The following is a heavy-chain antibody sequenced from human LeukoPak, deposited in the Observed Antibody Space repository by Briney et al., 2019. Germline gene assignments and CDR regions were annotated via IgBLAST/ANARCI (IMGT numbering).Heavy chain of an antibody. D-gene: IGHD3-10*01. CDR2: IWFDGSNK. CDR3: ARVVSYYGSSYRLLDL. J-gene: IGHJ2*01. Sequence: PGGSLRLSCEASGFSFSTYGMHWVRQAPGKGLEWMALIWFDGSNKHYADSVKGRFTISRDNSKNTMYLQMDSLRAEDSAVYYCARVVSYYGSSYRLLDLWGRGTLVTVSS. CDR1: GFSFSTYG. V-gene: IGHV3-33*01.